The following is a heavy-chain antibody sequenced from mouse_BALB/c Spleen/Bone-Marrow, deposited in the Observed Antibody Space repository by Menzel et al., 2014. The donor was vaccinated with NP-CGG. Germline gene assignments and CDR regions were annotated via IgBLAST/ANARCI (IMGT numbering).Heavy chain of an antibody. CDR1: GFTFSSYG. V-gene: IGHV5-6-3*01. Sequence: EATLMESGGGLVQPGGSLRLSCAASGFTFSSYGMSWVRQTPDKRLEFVATINTNGGDTYYPDSVKGRFTISRDNAKNTLYLQMSSLKSEDTAMYYCARGDDYVSWFAYWGQGTLVTVSA. J-gene: IGHJ3*01. CDR2: INTNGGDT. D-gene: IGHD2-4*01. CDR3: ARGDDYVSWFAY.